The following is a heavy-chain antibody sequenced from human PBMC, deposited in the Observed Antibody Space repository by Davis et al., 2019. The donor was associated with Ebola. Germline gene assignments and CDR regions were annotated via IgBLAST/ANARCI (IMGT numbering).Heavy chain of an antibody. CDR1: GFTFSSYA. CDR3: ARDRRWRIAAAGTNYYYYGMDV. V-gene: IGHV3-23*01. J-gene: IGHJ6*02. CDR2: ISGSGGST. D-gene: IGHD6-13*01. Sequence: GESLKISCAASGFTFSSYAMSWVRQAPGKGLEWVSAISGSGGSTYYADSVKGRFTISRDNAKNSLYLQMNSLRAEDTAVYYCARDRRWRIAAAGTNYYYYGMDVWGQGTTVTVSS.